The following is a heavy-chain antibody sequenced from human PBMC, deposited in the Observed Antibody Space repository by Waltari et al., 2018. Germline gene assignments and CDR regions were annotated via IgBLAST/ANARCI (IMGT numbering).Heavy chain of an antibody. V-gene: IGHV3-30*02. CDR1: GFNFNIYG. CDR3: ARRGGIVTPLDV. CDR2: TRFDGINR. Sequence: QVFLVESGGGGVQPGDSLRLSCVSSGFNFNIYGMHWVRQAPGKGLWWVAFTRFDGINRHYADSVKGRFTIARDNARNSLFLQMTSLRVEDTAVYYCARRGGIVTPLDVWGKGTTVTVSS. J-gene: IGHJ6*03. D-gene: IGHD1-26*01.